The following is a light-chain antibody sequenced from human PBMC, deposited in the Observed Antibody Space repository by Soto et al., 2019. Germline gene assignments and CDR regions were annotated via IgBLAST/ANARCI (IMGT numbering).Light chain of an antibody. CDR1: QSISSN. J-gene: IGKJ4*01. Sequence: EIVMTQSPATLSVSPGERATLSYRASQSISSNLAWYQQKPGQAPRLLIYGASTRATGIPARFSGSGSGTDFTLTISSLQSEDFAVYYCQQYNNWPPLTFGGGTKVEIK. CDR2: GAS. V-gene: IGKV3-15*01. CDR3: QQYNNWPPLT.